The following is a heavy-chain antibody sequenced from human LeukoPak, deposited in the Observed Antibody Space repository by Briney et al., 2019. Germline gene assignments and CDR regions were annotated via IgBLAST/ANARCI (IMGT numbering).Heavy chain of an antibody. J-gene: IGHJ4*02. CDR3: ARRASATEDLDY. Sequence: GASLKISCKGSGYSFTSYWIAWVRQMPGKGLEWMGIIYPGDSDTRYSPSFQGQVTISADKSISIAYLQWNSLKASDTAIYYCARRASATEDLDYWGQETLVTVSS. CDR1: GYSFTSYW. V-gene: IGHV5-51*01. CDR2: IYPGDSDT.